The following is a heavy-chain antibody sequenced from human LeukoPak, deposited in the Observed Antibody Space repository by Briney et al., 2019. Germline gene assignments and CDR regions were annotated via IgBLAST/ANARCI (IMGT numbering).Heavy chain of an antibody. J-gene: IGHJ4*02. Sequence: TGGYLRLSCAASGFTFSNYAMHWVRQAPGKGLEYVSAISSNGGSTYYANSVKDRFTISRDNSKNTLYLQMGSLRAEDMAVYYCARAITMVRGVIDYWGQGTLVTVSS. CDR3: ARAITMVRGVIDY. CDR2: ISSNGGST. D-gene: IGHD3-10*01. V-gene: IGHV3-64*01. CDR1: GFTFSNYA.